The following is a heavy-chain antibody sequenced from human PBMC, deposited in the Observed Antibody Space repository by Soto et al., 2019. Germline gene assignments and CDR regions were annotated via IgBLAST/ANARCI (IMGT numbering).Heavy chain of an antibody. CDR1: GGSFSKPV. CDR3: ASAPILGGGTIYENYLEQ. V-gene: IGHV1-69*13. Sequence: SVRVSCKXCGGSFSKPVLIWVRQAPGAGLEWMGGIIPTLDTSNYAQRFQGSVMFIADEITGYMGLRSLKSDAAAVYYCASAPILGGGTIYENYLEQWGQGTLVTVSS. CDR2: IIPTLDTS. J-gene: IGHJ4*02. D-gene: IGHD2-2*02.